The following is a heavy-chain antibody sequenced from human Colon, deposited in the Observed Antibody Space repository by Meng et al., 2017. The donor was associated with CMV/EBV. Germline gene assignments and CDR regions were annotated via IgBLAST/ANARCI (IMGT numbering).Heavy chain of an antibody. V-gene: IGHV3-48*04. CDR3: ARQTRAYCFDS. CDR1: GFSFSNNH. Sequence: GGSLRLSCAASGFSFSNNHMNWVRQAPGRGLEWISYISSSSSAIEYADSVKGRFTSSRDNAKKSLYLEMDSLRADDTAVYYCARQTRAYCFDSWGQGTLVTVSS. D-gene: IGHD2-15*01. CDR2: ISSSSSAI. J-gene: IGHJ4*02.